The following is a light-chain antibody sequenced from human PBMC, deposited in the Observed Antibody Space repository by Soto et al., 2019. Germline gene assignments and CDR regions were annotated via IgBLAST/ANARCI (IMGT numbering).Light chain of an antibody. CDR2: AAS. Sequence: DIVMTQSPATLSVSPGERATLSCRASQSVSSNLAWYQQKSGQTPRLLIYAASTRATGIPARFSGSGSGTEFTLTISSLQSEDFAVYYCQQYNNWPPYTFGQGTKLEIK. CDR1: QSVSSN. CDR3: QQYNNWPPYT. J-gene: IGKJ2*01. V-gene: IGKV3-15*01.